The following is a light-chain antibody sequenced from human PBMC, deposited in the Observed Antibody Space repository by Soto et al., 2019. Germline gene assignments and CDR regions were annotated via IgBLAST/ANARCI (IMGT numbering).Light chain of an antibody. CDR1: SSDIGGYDF. V-gene: IGLV2-8*01. CDR3: SSYAGSNTLA. Sequence: QSALTQPPSASGSPGQSVTISCTGSSSDIGGYDFVSWYQQHPGKAPKIMIYEVTKRPSGVPDRFSGSKSGNTASLTVSGLQAEDEAEYYCSSYAGSNTLAFGGGTQLTVL. J-gene: IGLJ2*01. CDR2: EVT.